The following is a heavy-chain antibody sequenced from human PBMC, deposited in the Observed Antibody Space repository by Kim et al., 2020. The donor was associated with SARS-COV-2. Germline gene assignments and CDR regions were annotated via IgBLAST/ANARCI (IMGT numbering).Heavy chain of an antibody. CDR3: ARDECSDNTCYSKDACDM. D-gene: IGHD2-15*01. CDR2: ISTSGGVR. J-gene: IGHJ3*02. Sequence: GGSLRLSCAASGFILRNHELNWVRQAPGKGLEWVSYISTSGGVRSYADSVKGRFIISRDNAKNSVYLQVNSLRADDTAVYYCARDECSDNTCYSKDACDMWGRGTRVTVSS. V-gene: IGHV3-48*03. CDR1: GFILRNHE.